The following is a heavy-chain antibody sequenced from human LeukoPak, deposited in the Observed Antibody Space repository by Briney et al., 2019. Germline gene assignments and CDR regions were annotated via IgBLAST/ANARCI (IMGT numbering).Heavy chain of an antibody. J-gene: IGHJ6*04. CDR2: IVPIFGTA. Sequence: SVKVSCKASGGTFSSYAISWVRQAPGQGLEWMGGIVPIFGTANYAQKFQGRVTITADESTSTAYMQLSSLRSEDTAVYYCARAEWGSYDFWSGKPPRPTHLDVWGKGTTVTVSS. CDR1: GGTFSSYA. CDR3: ARAEWGSYDFWSGKPPRPTHLDV. V-gene: IGHV1-69*13. D-gene: IGHD3-3*01.